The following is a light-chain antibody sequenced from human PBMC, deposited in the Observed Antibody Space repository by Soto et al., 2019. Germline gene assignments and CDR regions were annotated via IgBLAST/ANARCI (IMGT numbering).Light chain of an antibody. V-gene: IGLV2-8*01. CDR1: SSDVGGYNY. J-gene: IGLJ1*01. CDR3: SSYEGSSNFV. CDR2: EVT. Sequence: QSVLTQPPSASGSPGQSVTISCTGTSSDVGGYNYVSWYQQHPGKAPKLMIYEVTKRPSGVPDRFSGSKSGNTASLTVSGLQAEDEADYYCSSYEGSSNFVFGRGTKVTVL.